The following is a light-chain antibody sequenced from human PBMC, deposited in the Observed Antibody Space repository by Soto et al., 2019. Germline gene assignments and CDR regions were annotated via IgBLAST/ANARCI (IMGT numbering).Light chain of an antibody. V-gene: IGKV1-8*01. CDR3: RQLYSNPRT. Sequence: IRLPRSQSSLSEPTEDRATTPCRASQGISSYLAWYQQKPGKAPKLLIYAASNLQSGVPSRFSASGSGTEFTLTMNSLQPEDFATYYCRQLYSNPRTFGGGTKVDIK. CDR2: AAS. J-gene: IGKJ4*01. CDR1: QGISSY.